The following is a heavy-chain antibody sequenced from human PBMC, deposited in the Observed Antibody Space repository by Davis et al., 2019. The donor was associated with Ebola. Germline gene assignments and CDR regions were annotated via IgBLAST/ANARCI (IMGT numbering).Heavy chain of an antibody. J-gene: IGHJ6*02. V-gene: IGHV4-34*01. D-gene: IGHD2/OR15-2a*01. CDR2: INHSGST. Sequence: MPSETLSLTCAVYGGSFSGYYWSWIRQPPGKGLEWIGEINHSGSTNYNPSLKSRVTISVDTSKNQFSLKLSSVTAADTAVYYCARESFYYGMDVWGQGTTVTVSS. CDR1: GGSFSGYY. CDR3: ARESFYYGMDV.